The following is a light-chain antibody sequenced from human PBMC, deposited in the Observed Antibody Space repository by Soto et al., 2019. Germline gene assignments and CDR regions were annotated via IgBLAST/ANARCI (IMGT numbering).Light chain of an antibody. CDR2: DAS. J-gene: IGKJ4*01. V-gene: IGKV3-20*01. CDR3: QQYNSWPLT. CDR1: QSVSSNY. Sequence: EIVLTQSPGTLSLSPGERATLSCRASQSVSSNYLAWYQQRPGQAPRLLIYDASNRATGVPDRFSGSGSGTDFTLTISSLQSEDFAVYYCQQYNSWPLTFGGGTKVEIK.